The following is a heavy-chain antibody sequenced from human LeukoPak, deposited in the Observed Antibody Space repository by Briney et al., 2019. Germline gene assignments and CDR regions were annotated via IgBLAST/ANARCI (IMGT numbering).Heavy chain of an antibody. CDR1: GFTFSSYG. J-gene: IGHJ6*02. CDR3: ARGQSPSYYDMDV. D-gene: IGHD6-19*01. Sequence: GRSLRLSCAASGFTFSSYGMHCVRQAPGKGLEWVAVIWSDGSSKHYGDSVKGRFTISRDNSKYTLYLQMNSLRAEDTAVYHCARGQSPSYYDMDVWGQGTTVTVSS. CDR2: IWSDGSSK. V-gene: IGHV3-33*01.